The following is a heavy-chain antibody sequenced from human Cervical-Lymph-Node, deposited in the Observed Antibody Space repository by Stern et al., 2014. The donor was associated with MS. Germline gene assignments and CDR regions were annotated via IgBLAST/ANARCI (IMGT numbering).Heavy chain of an antibody. Sequence: EVQLVESGAEVKKPGESLKISCKGSEDSFSSHWIAWVRQMPGKGLEWMGIIYPGDSDTRYSPSFQGQVTISVDKSISTAYLQWNSLKASDTAMYYCARRGWSGHPIFDYWGQGTLLTVSS. CDR3: ARRGWSGHPIFDY. J-gene: IGHJ4*02. CDR2: IYPGDSDT. V-gene: IGHV5-51*03. D-gene: IGHD3-3*01. CDR1: EDSFSSHW.